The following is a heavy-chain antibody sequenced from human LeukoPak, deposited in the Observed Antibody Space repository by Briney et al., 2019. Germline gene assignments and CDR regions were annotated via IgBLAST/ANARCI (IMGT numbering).Heavy chain of an antibody. CDR3: ARHCSGSYNFDY. V-gene: IGHV4-39*01. Sequence: SETLSLTCTVSGGSISSSSYYWGWIRQPPGKGLEWIGSIYYSGSTYYNPSLKSRVTISVDTSKNQFSLKLSSVTAADTAVYYCARHCSGSYNFDYWGQGTLVTVSS. CDR2: IYYSGST. CDR1: GGSISSSSYY. J-gene: IGHJ4*02. D-gene: IGHD1-26*01.